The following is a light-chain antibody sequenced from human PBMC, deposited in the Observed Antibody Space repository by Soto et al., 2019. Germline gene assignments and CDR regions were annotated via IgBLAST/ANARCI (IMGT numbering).Light chain of an antibody. CDR3: QQNYITPLT. V-gene: IGKV1-39*01. CDR1: RAITNH. Sequence: DVQLTQSPSPLSASVGDRDSISCRASRAITNHLNWYQQKPGKAPILLVYAASTLETGVPSRFSGSGSGTHFTLTIDNLQPEDVATYFCQQNYITPLTFGGGTKVEI. J-gene: IGKJ4*01. CDR2: AAS.